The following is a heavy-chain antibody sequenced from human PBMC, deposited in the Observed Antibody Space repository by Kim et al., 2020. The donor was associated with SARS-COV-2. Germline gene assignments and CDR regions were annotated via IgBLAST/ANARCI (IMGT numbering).Heavy chain of an antibody. D-gene: IGHD3-3*01. CDR3: AIVASKLRFLNFEY. J-gene: IGHJ4*02. V-gene: IGHV3-23*01. Sequence: YAATSKCRFTITRDNSKNTLYLQLNSLRAEDTAVYYCAIVASKLRFLNFEYWGQGTLVTVSP.